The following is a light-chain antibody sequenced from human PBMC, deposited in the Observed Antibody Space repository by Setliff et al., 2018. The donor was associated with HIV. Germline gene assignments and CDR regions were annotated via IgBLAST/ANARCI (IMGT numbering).Light chain of an antibody. J-gene: IGLJ1*01. Sequence: QSVLTQPASVYGSPGQSVTISCTGTSSDVGAYNFVSWYQQHPGRAPKLMIYDVINRNSGVSIRFSGSKSGNAASLTISGLQAEDEADYYCSSYTTSRQFFFGSGTRSPS. CDR1: SSDVGAYNF. CDR3: SSYTTSRQFF. V-gene: IGLV2-14*03. CDR2: DVI.